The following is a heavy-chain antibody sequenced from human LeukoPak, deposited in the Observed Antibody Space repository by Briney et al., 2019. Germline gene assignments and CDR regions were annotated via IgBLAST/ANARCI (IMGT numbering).Heavy chain of an antibody. CDR2: INYSGST. CDR3: ARYVVYGSGKYYFDY. D-gene: IGHD3-10*01. J-gene: IGHJ4*02. V-gene: IGHV4-39*01. CDR1: GVSVSSTTYY. Sequence: SETLSLTCTVSGVSVSSTTYYWSWIRQPPGKGLEWIASINYSGSTFYNPSLKSRVTISVDTSENQFSLKLSSVTAADTAVYYCARYVVYGSGKYYFDYWGQGTLVTVSS.